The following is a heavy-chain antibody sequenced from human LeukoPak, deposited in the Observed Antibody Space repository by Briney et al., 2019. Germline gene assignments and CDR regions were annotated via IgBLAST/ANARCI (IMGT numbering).Heavy chain of an antibody. CDR2: INPNSGGT. D-gene: IGHD5-18*01. Sequence: ASVKLSCKASGYTFTGSYMHWLRQAPAQALEWMRWINPNSGGTNYAQKFQGRVTMTRDTSISTAYMELSRLRSDDTAVYYCARDNTELMWIQPYFDYWGQGTLVTVSS. V-gene: IGHV1-2*02. CDR1: GYTFTGSY. CDR3: ARDNTELMWIQPYFDY. J-gene: IGHJ4*02.